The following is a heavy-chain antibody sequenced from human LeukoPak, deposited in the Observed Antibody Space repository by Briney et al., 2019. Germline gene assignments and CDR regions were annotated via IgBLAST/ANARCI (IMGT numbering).Heavy chain of an antibody. CDR2: INPNSGGT. CDR1: GYTFTDYY. CDR3: AKCGDFIAASYNWFDP. J-gene: IGHJ5*02. V-gene: IGHV1-2*06. D-gene: IGHD6-13*01. Sequence: ASVKVSCKASGYTFTDYYMHWVRQAPGQGLEWMGRINPNSGGTKYAQKFQGRVTMPRDTSISTAYMELNRLTSYDTAVYYCAKCGDFIAASYNWFDPWGPGTLVTVSS.